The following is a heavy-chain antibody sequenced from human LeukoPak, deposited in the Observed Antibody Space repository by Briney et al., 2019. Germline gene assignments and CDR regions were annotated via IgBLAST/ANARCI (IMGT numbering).Heavy chain of an antibody. D-gene: IGHD3-22*01. V-gene: IGHV3-66*02. CDR1: RFTVRSNY. CDR2: IYSGGRT. J-gene: IGHJ4*02. Sequence: GGSLRLSCAASRFTVRSNYMSWVRQAPGKGLEWVSVIYSGGRTYYADAVKGRFTISRDNSKNTLYLQMNSLRAEDTAVYYCARSGGSGYYDYWGQGTLVTVSS. CDR3: ARSGGSGYYDY.